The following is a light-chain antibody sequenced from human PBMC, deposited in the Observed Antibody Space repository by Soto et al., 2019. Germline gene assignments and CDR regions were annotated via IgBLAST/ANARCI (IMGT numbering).Light chain of an antibody. V-gene: IGKV3-20*01. Sequence: IVLTQSPGTLSLSPGERATLSSGASQSVTNNFLAWYQQKPGQAPRLLIYGASSRATGVPDRFSGSGSGTDFTFTISRLEPGDFAVYYCQQYGTPLFTFGPGTKVDIK. CDR2: GAS. J-gene: IGKJ3*01. CDR1: QSVTNNF. CDR3: QQYGTPLFT.